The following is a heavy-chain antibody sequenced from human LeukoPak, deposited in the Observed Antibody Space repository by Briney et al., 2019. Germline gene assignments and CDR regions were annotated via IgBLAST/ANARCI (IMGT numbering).Heavy chain of an antibody. D-gene: IGHD3-10*01. CDR1: GFTFSSYS. J-gene: IGHJ5*02. CDR2: ISSSSSTI. V-gene: IGHV3-48*04. Sequence: HSGGSLRLSCAASGFTFSSYSMNWVRQAPGKGLEWVSYISSSSSTIYYADSVKGRFTISRDNAKNSLYLQMNSLRAEDTAVYYCARDPMVRGVRVNWFDPWGQGTLVTVSS. CDR3: ARDPMVRGVRVNWFDP.